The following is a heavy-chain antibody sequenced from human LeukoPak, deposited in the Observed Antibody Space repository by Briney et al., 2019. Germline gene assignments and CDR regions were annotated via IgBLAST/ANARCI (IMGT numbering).Heavy chain of an antibody. V-gene: IGHV1-8*01. CDR3: ARGVLGYCSSTSCYLPLGY. CDR1: GYTFTSYD. CDR2: MNPNSGNT. D-gene: IGHD2-2*01. J-gene: IGHJ4*02. Sequence: ASVKVSCKASGYTFTSYDINWVRQATGQGLDWMGWMNPNSGNTGYAQKFQGRVTMTRNTSISTAYMELSSLRSEDTAVYYCARGVLGYCSSTSCYLPLGYWGQGTLVTVSS.